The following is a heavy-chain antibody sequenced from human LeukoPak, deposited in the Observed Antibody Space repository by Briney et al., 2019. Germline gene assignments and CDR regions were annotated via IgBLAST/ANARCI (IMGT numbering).Heavy chain of an antibody. D-gene: IGHD1-1*01. J-gene: IGHJ3*01. CDR2: IYYSGST. CDR3: ASPTGNMP. CDR1: GGSISSYY. V-gene: IGHV4-59*01. Sequence: SETLSLTCSVSGGSISSYYWSWIRQPPGKGLEWIGYIYYSGSTNYNPSLKSRVTILVDSSKNHFSLTLSSVTAADTAVYYCASPTGNMPWGQGTMVTVSS.